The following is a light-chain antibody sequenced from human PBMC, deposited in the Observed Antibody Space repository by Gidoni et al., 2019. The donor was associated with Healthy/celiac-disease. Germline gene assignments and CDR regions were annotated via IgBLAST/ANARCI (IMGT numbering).Light chain of an antibody. Sequence: EIVMAQSPATRSVSPGERATLPCRASQSVSSNLAWYQQNPGQAPRLLIYGASTRATGIPARFSGSGSGTEFTLTISSLQSEDFAVYYCQQYNNWPPITFGQGTRLEIK. V-gene: IGKV3-15*01. J-gene: IGKJ5*01. CDR2: GAS. CDR3: QQYNNWPPIT. CDR1: QSVSSN.